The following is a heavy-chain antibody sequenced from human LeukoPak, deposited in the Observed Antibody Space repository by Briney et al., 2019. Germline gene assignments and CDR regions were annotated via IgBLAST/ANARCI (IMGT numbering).Heavy chain of an antibody. V-gene: IGHV3-21*06. CDR3: ARGGWGYDNSSGN. Sequence: GGSLRLSCAASGFTFSSSSMNWVRQAPGKGLEWVSSIRSSSSSIYYADSVKGRFTISRDNVKNLLYLQMNSLRAEDTAVYYCARGGWGYDNSSGNWGQGTLVTVSS. J-gene: IGHJ4*02. D-gene: IGHD3-22*01. CDR2: IRSSSSSI. CDR1: GFTFSSSS.